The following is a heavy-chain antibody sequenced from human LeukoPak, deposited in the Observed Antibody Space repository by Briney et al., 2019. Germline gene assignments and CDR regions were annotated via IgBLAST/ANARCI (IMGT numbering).Heavy chain of an antibody. Sequence: GSSVKVCCNAADYTFTSYGTSGVPQAPGQGGRWRAWISTYNGNTNYTQKPQGRVTLTTDTSTSTAYMEMRSLRSDDTALYYSARASVSSGWYLDDYWGQGTLVTVSS. J-gene: IGHJ4*02. CDR3: ARASVSSGWYLDDY. CDR1: DYTFTSYG. CDR2: ISTYNGNT. D-gene: IGHD6-13*01. V-gene: IGHV1-18*01.